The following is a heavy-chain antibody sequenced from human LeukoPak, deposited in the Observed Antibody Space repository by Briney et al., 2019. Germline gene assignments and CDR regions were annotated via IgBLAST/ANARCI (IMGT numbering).Heavy chain of an antibody. CDR3: ARGGAADY. Sequence: SETLSLTCAVSGGSFTIYQWSWIRQSPGKGLECIGDINRSGSTDYNQAIRSRVSISMDTSKNQFSLQLSSVTAADTAVYYCARGGAADYWGQGTLVTVSS. D-gene: IGHD4/OR15-4a*01. CDR2: INRSGST. V-gene: IGHV4-34*01. CDR1: GGSFTIYQ. J-gene: IGHJ4*02.